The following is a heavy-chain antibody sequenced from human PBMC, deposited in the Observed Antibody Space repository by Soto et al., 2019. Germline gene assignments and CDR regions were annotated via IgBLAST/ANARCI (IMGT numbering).Heavy chain of an antibody. J-gene: IGHJ3*02. Sequence: SVKVSCKASGGTFSSYAISWVRQAPGQGLEWMGGIIPIFGTANYAQKFQGRVTITADESTSTAYMELSSLRSEDTAVYYCAREKMDIVATIGGPRDDSFDIWGQGTMVTVSS. CDR3: AREKMDIVATIGGPRDDSFDI. V-gene: IGHV1-69*13. CDR1: GGTFSSYA. CDR2: IIPIFGTA. D-gene: IGHD5-12*01.